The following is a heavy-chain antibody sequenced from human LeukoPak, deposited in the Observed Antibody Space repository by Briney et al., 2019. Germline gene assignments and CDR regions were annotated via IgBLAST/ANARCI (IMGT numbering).Heavy chain of an antibody. Sequence: ASVKVSCKASGYTFTNYYMHWVRQAPGQGLEWMGWINPSSGGTNFAHKFQVRVTMTRDTSISAAYMELRSLRSDDTAVYYCARHVSSSNEDYWGQGTLVTVSS. CDR2: INPSSGGT. CDR1: GYTFTNYY. J-gene: IGHJ4*02. D-gene: IGHD2-8*01. V-gene: IGHV1-2*07. CDR3: ARHVSSSNEDY.